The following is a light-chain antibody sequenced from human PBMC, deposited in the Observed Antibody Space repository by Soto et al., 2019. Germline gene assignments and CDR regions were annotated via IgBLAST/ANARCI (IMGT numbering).Light chain of an antibody. CDR3: QQHDNWHPVT. Sequence: EIVMTQSPATLSVSPGESATLSCRASQGIRSNLAWYQQKPGQAPRLLIHAASNRATGIPARFSGSGSGTEFTLPISNVQSEDFAVYYCQQHDNWHPVTFGGGTKVESK. CDR2: AAS. J-gene: IGKJ4*01. V-gene: IGKV3-15*01. CDR1: QGIRSN.